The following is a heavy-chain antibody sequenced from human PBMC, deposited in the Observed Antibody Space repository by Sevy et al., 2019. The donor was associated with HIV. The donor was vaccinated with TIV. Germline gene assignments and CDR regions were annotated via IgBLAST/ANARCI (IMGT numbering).Heavy chain of an antibody. CDR3: AKGPNYYDSSGYGF. Sequence: GESLKISCAASGFTFSSYGMHWVRQAPGKGLEWVAVISYDGSNKNYADSVKGRFTISRDNSKNTLYLQMNSLRAEDTAVYYCAKGPNYYDSSGYGFWGQGTLVTVSS. CDR2: ISYDGSNK. V-gene: IGHV3-30*18. J-gene: IGHJ4*02. CDR1: GFTFSSYG. D-gene: IGHD3-22*01.